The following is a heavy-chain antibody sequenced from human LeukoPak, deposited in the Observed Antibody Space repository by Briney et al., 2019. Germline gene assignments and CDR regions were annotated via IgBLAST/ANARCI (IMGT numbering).Heavy chain of an antibody. D-gene: IGHD1-1*01. J-gene: IGHJ6*02. Sequence: ASVKVSCKASGYTFTSYDINWVRQATGQGLEWMGWMNPNSGNTGYAQKFQGRVTMTRNTSISTAYMELSSLRSEDTAVYYCARGTTSFHGGYYGMDVWGQGTTVTVSS. CDR1: GYTFTSYD. V-gene: IGHV1-8*01. CDR3: ARGTTSFHGGYYGMDV. CDR2: MNPNSGNT.